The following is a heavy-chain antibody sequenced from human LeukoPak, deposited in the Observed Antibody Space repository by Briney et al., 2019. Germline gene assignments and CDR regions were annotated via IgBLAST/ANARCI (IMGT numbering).Heavy chain of an antibody. V-gene: IGHV3-9*01. D-gene: IGHD5-18*01. J-gene: IGHJ4*02. CDR1: GFTFDDYA. Sequence: GGSLRLSCAASGFTFDDYAMHCVRQAPGKGLEWVSGISWNSGSIGYADSVKGRFTISRDNAKNSLYLQMNSLRAEDTALYYCAKDMGGYSYGSPFDYWGQGTLVTVSS. CDR2: ISWNSGSI. CDR3: AKDMGGYSYGSPFDY.